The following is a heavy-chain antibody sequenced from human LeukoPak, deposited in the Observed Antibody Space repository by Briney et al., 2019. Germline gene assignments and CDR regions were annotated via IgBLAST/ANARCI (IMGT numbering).Heavy chain of an antibody. D-gene: IGHD5-18*01. V-gene: IGHV3-21*01. CDR2: INSSSSYI. J-gene: IGHJ1*01. Sequence: GGSLRLSCAASGFPFNSYSMNWVRQAPGKGVEWVSSINSSSSYIYYADSVKGRFTISRDNAKNSLYLQMNSLRAEDTAVYYCARSHTAMSLWGATREYFQHWGQGTLVTVSS. CDR3: ARSHTAMSLWGATREYFQH. CDR1: GFPFNSYS.